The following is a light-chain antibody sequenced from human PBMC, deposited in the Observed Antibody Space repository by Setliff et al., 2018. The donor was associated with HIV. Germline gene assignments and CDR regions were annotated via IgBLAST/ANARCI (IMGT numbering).Light chain of an antibody. Sequence: QSALTRPRSVSGSPGQSVTISCTGTSSDVGNYNYVSWYQHHPGKAPKLMIYDVSKRPSGVPDRFSASKSGNPASLTISGLQAEDEAEYYCCSYAGSYSFVFGTGTKVTV. CDR1: SSDVGNYNY. CDR2: DVS. CDR3: CSYAGSYSFV. J-gene: IGLJ1*01. V-gene: IGLV2-11*01.